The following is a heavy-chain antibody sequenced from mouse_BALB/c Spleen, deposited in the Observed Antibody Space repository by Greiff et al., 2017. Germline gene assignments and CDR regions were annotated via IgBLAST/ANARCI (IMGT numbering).Heavy chain of an antibody. Sequence: EVQLVESGGGLVKPGGSLKLSCAASGSTFSDYYMYWVRQTPEKRLEWVATISDGGSYTYYPDSVKGRFTISRDNAKNNLYLQMSSLKSEDTAMYYCARGYAPYAMDYWGQGTSVTVSS. V-gene: IGHV5-4*02. D-gene: IGHD6-5*01. CDR2: ISDGGSYT. CDR1: GSTFSDYY. J-gene: IGHJ4*01. CDR3: ARGYAPYAMDY.